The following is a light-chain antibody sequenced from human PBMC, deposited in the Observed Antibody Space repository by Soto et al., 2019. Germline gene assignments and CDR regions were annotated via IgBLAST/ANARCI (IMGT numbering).Light chain of an antibody. V-gene: IGKV1-13*02. Sequence: AIQLTQSPSSLSASVGDRVTITCRASQGISNAVAWYQQKPGKAPELLIYDASSLQSGGPSRFSGSGSGTDFTLTINSLQPEDSAHYYCQQFSSSPLTFGGGTTVQI. J-gene: IGKJ4*01. CDR2: DAS. CDR1: QGISNA. CDR3: QQFSSSPLT.